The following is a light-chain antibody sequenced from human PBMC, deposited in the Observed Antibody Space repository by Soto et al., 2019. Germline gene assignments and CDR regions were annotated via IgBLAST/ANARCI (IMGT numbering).Light chain of an antibody. Sequence: EIVMTQSPATLSVSPGERATLSCRASQSVNNNLAWYQQKPGQAPSLLIYGASTRAIGIPARFSGSGSGTEFPLTSSSLQSEDFAFYYCQQYSNWPYTFGQGTKLEIK. CDR3: QQYSNWPYT. CDR2: GAS. V-gene: IGKV3-15*01. CDR1: QSVNNN. J-gene: IGKJ2*01.